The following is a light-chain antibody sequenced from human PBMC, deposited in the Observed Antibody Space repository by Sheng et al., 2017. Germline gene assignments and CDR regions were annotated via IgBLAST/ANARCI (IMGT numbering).Light chain of an antibody. CDR3: QQYDTSPRT. V-gene: IGKV3-20*01. Sequence: EIVMTQSPATLSVSPGERATLSCRASQSISSNLAWYKQKPGQAPRLLISGASNRATGIPDRFSGSGSGTDFTLTISRLEPDDSAVFYCQQYDTSPRTFGQGPRWRS. J-gene: IGKJ1*01. CDR2: GAS. CDR1: QSISSN.